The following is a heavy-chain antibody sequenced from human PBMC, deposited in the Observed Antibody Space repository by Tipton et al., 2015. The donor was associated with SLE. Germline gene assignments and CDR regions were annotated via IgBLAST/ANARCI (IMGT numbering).Heavy chain of an antibody. D-gene: IGHD4-17*01. V-gene: IGHV4-59*08. CDR3: ARRDYVDNWFDP. Sequence: TLSLTCSVSGGSLTSYYWNWIRQPPGEGLEWIGYFSYRGGTNYNPSLESRVAISIDTSKNEISLQLSSVTAADTAIYYCARRDYVDNWFDPWGQGTLVLVSS. CDR1: GGSLTSYY. J-gene: IGHJ5*02. CDR2: FSYRGGT.